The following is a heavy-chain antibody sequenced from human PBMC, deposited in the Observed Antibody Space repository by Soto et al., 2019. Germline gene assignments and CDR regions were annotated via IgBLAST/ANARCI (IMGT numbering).Heavy chain of an antibody. CDR2: ISGSGGST. V-gene: IGHV3-23*01. Sequence: LRLSCAASGFTFSSYAMSWVRQAPGKGLEWVSAISGSGGSTYYADSVKGRFTISRDNSKNTLYLQMNSLRAEDTAVYYCAKDGGDDDYDILTGSIYYYYGMDVWGQGTTVTVSS. CDR3: AKDGGDDDYDILTGSIYYYYGMDV. CDR1: GFTFSSYA. J-gene: IGHJ6*02. D-gene: IGHD3-9*01.